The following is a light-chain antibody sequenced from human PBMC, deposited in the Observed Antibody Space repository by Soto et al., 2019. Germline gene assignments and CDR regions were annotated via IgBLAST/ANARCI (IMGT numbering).Light chain of an antibody. V-gene: IGKV3-15*01. CDR1: QSVSSN. CDR3: QQYNNWPPYT. Sequence: EVVMTQSPATLSVSPGERATLSCRASQSVSSNLAWYQQKPGQAPRLLIYGASTRATGIPARFTGSGSGTEVTLTISSLQSEDFAMYYCQQYNNWPPYTFGQGTNLDIK. J-gene: IGKJ2*01. CDR2: GAS.